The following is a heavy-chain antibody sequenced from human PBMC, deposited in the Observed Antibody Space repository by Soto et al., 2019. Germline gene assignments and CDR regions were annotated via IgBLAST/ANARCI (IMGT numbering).Heavy chain of an antibody. Sequence: QLQLQESGSGLVKPSQTLSLTCAVSGGSISSGGYSWSWIRQPPGKGLEWIGYIYHSGSTYYNPSLKSRVTIAVDRAKNQFSLKLSSVTAADTAVYYCARDQTGVAAGTYWFDPWGQGTLVTVSS. CDR2: IYHSGST. D-gene: IGHD6-13*01. J-gene: IGHJ5*02. CDR3: ARDQTGVAAGTYWFDP. CDR1: GGSISSGGYS. V-gene: IGHV4-30-2*01.